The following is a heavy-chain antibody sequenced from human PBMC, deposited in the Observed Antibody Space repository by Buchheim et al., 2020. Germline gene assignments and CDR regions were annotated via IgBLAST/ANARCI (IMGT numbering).Heavy chain of an antibody. J-gene: IGHJ4*02. CDR2: IDHSGFT. V-gene: IGHV4-4*02. Sequence: QVQLQESGPGLVKPSGTLSLTCTVSGDSVSNGNWWNWVRQPPGKGLEWIGEIDHSGFTKYNPSLKSRFTIELDNPKNHFSLKLTSVTAADTAVYYCARDSGYRSEYWGQGTL. CDR1: GDSVSNGNW. D-gene: IGHD5-18*01. CDR3: ARDSGYRSEY.